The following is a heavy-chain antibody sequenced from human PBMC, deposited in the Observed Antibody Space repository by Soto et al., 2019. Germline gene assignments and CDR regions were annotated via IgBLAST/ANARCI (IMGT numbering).Heavy chain of an antibody. D-gene: IGHD4-17*01. CDR1: GFSFSSYA. CDR3: AKDRHGENNWFDP. V-gene: IGHV3-23*01. Sequence: EVQLLESGGGLVQPGGSLRLSCAASGFSFSSYAMVWVRQGQGKGLEWISSISGSGGNRQYADSVKGRFIISRDNSKNTVHLQMNSLRGEDSAVYYCAKDRHGENNWFDPWGQGTLVTVSS. J-gene: IGHJ5*02. CDR2: ISGSGGNR.